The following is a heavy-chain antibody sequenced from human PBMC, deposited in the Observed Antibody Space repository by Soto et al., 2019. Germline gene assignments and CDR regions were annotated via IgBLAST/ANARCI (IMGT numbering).Heavy chain of an antibody. CDR3: ARGRYSGSFVRKNYYYGMDV. CDR2: INHSGST. Sequence: SETLSLTCAVYGGSFSGYYWSWIRQPPGKGLEWIGEINHSGSTNYNPSLKSRVTISVDTSKNQFSLKLSSVTAADTAVYYCARGRYSGSFVRKNYYYGMDVWGQGTTVTVSS. V-gene: IGHV4-34*01. D-gene: IGHD6-6*01. CDR1: GGSFSGYY. J-gene: IGHJ6*02.